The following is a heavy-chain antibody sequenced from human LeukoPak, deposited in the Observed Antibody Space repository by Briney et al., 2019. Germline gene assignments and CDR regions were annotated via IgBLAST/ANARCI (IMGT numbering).Heavy chain of an antibody. D-gene: IGHD3-22*01. CDR1: GFRFTTYW. J-gene: IGHJ4*02. CDR2: IYYSGST. V-gene: IGHV4-39*07. CDR3: AREHQYYYDSNGYYDY. Sequence: GSLRLSCAASGFRFTTYWMSWVRQAPGKGLEWIGTIYYSGSTYYNPSLKSRVTISVDTSKNQFSLKLSSVTAADTAVYYCAREHQYYYDSNGYYDYWGQGTLVTVSS.